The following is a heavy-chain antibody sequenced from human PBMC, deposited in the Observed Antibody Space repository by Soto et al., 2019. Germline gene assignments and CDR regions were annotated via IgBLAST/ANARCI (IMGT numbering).Heavy chain of an antibody. V-gene: IGHV1-3*05. CDR3: ARDLAFDHDYYFDY. D-gene: IGHD3-10*01. Sequence: QVQLVQSGAEDKKPGASVKISCQTSGYTFSSYVINWVRQAPGHGLEWMGLITAGSGDTRYSPKFQDRVTIAWDTSASTAYMGLSGLKSEATALYYCARDLAFDHDYYFDYWGRGTLVTVSS. CDR2: ITAGSGDT. J-gene: IGHJ2*01. CDR1: GYTFSSYV.